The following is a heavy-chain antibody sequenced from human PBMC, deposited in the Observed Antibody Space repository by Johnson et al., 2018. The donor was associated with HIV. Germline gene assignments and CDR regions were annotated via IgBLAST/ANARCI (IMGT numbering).Heavy chain of an antibody. CDR1: GFKFSGYG. J-gene: IGHJ3*01. CDR3: AKTQSSIGGLDAFAL. D-gene: IGHD6-6*01. CDR2: LRYDGTDQ. Sequence: QMLLVESGGGVVQPGGSLRLSCVASGFKFSGYGMHWVRQAPGKELEWVSCLRYDGTDQFYADSVKGRFTISRDNSKSTVYLQMNRLRPEDSAVYFCAKTQSSIGGLDAFALWGQGTQVIVAS. V-gene: IGHV3-30*02.